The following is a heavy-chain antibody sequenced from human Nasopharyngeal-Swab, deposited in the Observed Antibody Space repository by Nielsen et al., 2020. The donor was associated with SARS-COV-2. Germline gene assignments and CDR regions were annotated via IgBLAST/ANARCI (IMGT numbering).Heavy chain of an antibody. Sequence: PGKGLEWIGEINHSGSTNYNPSLKSRVTISVVTSKNQFSLKLSSVTAADTAVYYCARDTIGYCSSTSCYQYYYYYMDVWGKGTTVTVSS. CDR3: ARDTIGYCSSTSCYQYYYYYMDV. CDR2: INHSGST. D-gene: IGHD2-2*01. J-gene: IGHJ6*03. V-gene: IGHV4-34*01.